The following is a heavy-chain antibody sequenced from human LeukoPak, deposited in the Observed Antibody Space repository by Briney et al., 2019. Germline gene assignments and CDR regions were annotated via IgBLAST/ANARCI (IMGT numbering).Heavy chain of an antibody. D-gene: IGHD6-13*01. CDR1: GFTFSSYG. J-gene: IGHJ4*02. CDR3: ERGSLDSSSWHQFDY. Sequence: PGGSLRLSCAASGFTFSSYGMHWVRQAPGKGLEWVAVIWYDGSNKYYADSVKGRFTISRDNSKNTLYLQMNSLRAEDTAVYYCERGSLDSSSWHQFDYWGEGTLVTVSS. CDR2: IWYDGSNK. V-gene: IGHV3-33*01.